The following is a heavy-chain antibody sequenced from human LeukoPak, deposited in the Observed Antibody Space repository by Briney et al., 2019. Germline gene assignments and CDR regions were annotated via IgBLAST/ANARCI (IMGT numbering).Heavy chain of an antibody. V-gene: IGHV1-46*01. CDR3: ARQIGYCRRTSCYKRAFDI. D-gene: IGHD2-2*02. J-gene: IGHJ3*02. CDR1: GYTFTSHY. CDR2: FNPSGRRT. Sequence: SVTVSCKASGYTFTSHYMHWVRQAPGHGLEWMGIFNPSGRRTTYAQKFQGRVTMTRDTSARPVYMGVASLRSAGTAVSYCARQIGYCRRTSCYKRAFDIWGQGAMVTVSS.